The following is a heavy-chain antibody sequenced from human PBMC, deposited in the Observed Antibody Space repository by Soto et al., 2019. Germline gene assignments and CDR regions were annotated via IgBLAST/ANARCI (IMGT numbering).Heavy chain of an antibody. CDR1: GYTFTSYD. CDR3: ARGGWGVHLLWFGEFYYGMDV. CDR2: MNPNSGNT. D-gene: IGHD3-10*01. J-gene: IGHJ6*02. V-gene: IGHV1-8*01. Sequence: QVQLVQSGAEVKKPGASVKVSCKASGYTFTSYDINWVRQATGQGLEWMGWMNPNSGNTGYAQKFQGRVTMTRNTSLSTAYMELSSLRTEDTAVYYGARGGWGVHLLWFGEFYYGMDVWGQGTTVTVSS.